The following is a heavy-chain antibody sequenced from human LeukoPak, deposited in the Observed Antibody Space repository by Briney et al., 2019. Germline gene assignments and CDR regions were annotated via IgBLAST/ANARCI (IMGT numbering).Heavy chain of an antibody. Sequence: GASVKVSCKVSGYTLTGYYMHWVRQAPGQGLEWMGRLNPNSGDTSYAQKFQGRVTMTRDTSISTAYMELSRLRSDDTAVYYCAREARYCSGGVCYFDYWGQGTTVTVSS. D-gene: IGHD2-15*01. CDR1: GYTLTGYY. V-gene: IGHV1-2*06. CDR2: LNPNSGDT. J-gene: IGHJ4*03. CDR3: AREARYCSGGVCYFDY.